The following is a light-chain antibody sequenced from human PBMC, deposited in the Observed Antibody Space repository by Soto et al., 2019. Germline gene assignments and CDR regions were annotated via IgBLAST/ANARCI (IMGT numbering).Light chain of an antibody. Sequence: DIQMTQSPSSLSASVGARVTITCRASQSISNYLNWYQQKPGKAPNLLIYDASSLLSGVPSRFSGSGSGTDFTLTISSLQPEDFSIYYCQQSDSTPYTFGQGTKVDIK. CDR1: QSISNY. V-gene: IGKV1-39*01. CDR2: DAS. CDR3: QQSDSTPYT. J-gene: IGKJ2*01.